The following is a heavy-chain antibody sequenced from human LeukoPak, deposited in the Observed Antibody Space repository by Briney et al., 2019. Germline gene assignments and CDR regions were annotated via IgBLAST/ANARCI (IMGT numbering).Heavy chain of an antibody. D-gene: IGHD2-8*01. CDR1: GFTFSDYY. J-gene: IGHJ4*02. CDR2: ISSSGTTM. CDR3: AKGHTYGMI. Sequence: GGPLRLSCAASGFTFSDYYMSWIRRTPGKGLEWVSYISSSGTTMEYAKSVKGRFTISRDNAKDSLYLQMNSLEAEDTAVYYCAKGHTYGMIWGQGTLVSVSS. V-gene: IGHV3-11*01.